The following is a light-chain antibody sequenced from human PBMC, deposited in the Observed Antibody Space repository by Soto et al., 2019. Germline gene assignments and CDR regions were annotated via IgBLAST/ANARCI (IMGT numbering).Light chain of an antibody. CDR1: QSITNN. CDR2: RAS. J-gene: IGKJ3*01. V-gene: IGKV3-15*01. CDR3: QQYNQWPGT. Sequence: EILMTQSPAPLSVPPGERATLSCRASQSITNNLAWYQHKPGQAPRLLIYRASARATGIPARFSGSGSGTEFTLTINSLQSEDFAVYYCQQYNQWPGTFGPGTKVDIK.